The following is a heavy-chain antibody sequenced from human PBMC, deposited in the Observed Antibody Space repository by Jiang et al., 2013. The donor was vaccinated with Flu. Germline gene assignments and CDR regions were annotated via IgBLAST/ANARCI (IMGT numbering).Heavy chain of an antibody. Sequence: GVVQPGRSLRLSCAASGFTFRRYGMHWVRQAPGKGLEWVAVISNDGSNKFYADSMKGRFTISIDNSKNTPYLQMNSLRGEDTAVYYCAKGEYPNYFDYWGQGTLVTVSS. D-gene: IGHD2/OR15-2a*01. CDR2: ISNDGSNK. J-gene: IGHJ4*02. CDR3: AKGEYPNYFDY. V-gene: IGHV3-30*18. CDR1: GFTFRRYG.